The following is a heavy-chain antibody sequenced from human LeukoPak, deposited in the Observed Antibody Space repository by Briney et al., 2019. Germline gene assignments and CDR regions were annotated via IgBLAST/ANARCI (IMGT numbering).Heavy chain of an antibody. Sequence: HPGRSLRLSCVASGFTFSTYGMHWVRQAPGKGLEYVSSISSNGGSTSYADSVKGRFTISRDNSKNTLYLQMSSLRAEDTAVYYCVKDLTGTYSGDYWGQGTLVTVSS. D-gene: IGHD1-26*01. CDR1: GFTFSTYG. J-gene: IGHJ4*02. CDR3: VKDLTGTYSGDY. V-gene: IGHV3-64D*09. CDR2: ISSNGGST.